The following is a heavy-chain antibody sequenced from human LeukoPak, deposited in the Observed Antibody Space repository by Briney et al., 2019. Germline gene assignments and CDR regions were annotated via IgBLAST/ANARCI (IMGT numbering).Heavy chain of an antibody. Sequence: GGSLRLSCAASGFASGFTFSDYAVSWVRQAPGKGPEWVASVNGRGATTYYADSVRGRFTISRDNSKNTVYLQMISLGADDTAVYFCAKAPATGEGYYFYYLDVWGKGTTVTVSS. CDR2: VNGRGATT. J-gene: IGHJ6*03. D-gene: IGHD7-27*01. CDR3: AKAPATGEGYYFYYLDV. V-gene: IGHV3-23*01. CDR1: GFTFSDYA.